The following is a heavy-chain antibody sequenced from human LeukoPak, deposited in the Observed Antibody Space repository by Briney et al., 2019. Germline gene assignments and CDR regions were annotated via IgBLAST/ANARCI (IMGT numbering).Heavy chain of an antibody. CDR1: GYTFTNYG. CDR2: ISTYDHDT. V-gene: IGHV1-18*01. Sequence: ASVKVSCKASGYTFTNYGISWMRQAPGQGLEWMAWISTYDHDTNYAQKFRGRVNMTTDTSTSTAYMELRSLGSGDTAVYYCVRDYFCSGGTCDDCFDPWGQGTLVTVSS. CDR3: VRDYFCSGGTCDDCFDP. D-gene: IGHD2-15*01. J-gene: IGHJ5*02.